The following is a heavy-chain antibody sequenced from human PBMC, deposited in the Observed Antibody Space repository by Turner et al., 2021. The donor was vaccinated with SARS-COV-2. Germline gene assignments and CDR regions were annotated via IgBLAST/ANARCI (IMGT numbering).Heavy chain of an antibody. CDR2: IYYSGNT. D-gene: IGHD1-1*01. CDR3: ASEKRRIGTYYNYGMDV. Sequence: QLQLQESGPGLVKPSETLSLSCTVSGGSISSSSYYWGWIRQPPGKGLEWMGSIYYSGNTYYNPYLKSRVTISVDTSKNQFSLKLSSVTAADTAVYYCASEKRRIGTYYNYGMDVCGQGTTVTVSS. V-gene: IGHV4-39*01. CDR1: GGSISSSSYY. J-gene: IGHJ6*02.